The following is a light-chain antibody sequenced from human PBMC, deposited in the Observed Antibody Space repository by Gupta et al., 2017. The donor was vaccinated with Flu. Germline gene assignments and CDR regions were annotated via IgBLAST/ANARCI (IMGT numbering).Light chain of an antibody. V-gene: IGKV1-5*03. CDR2: LAS. J-gene: IGKJ5*01. Sequence: DIQMTQSPSTLSASVGDRVTITCRASQGISSWLAWYQKKPGSAPNLLMHLASTLESGVPSRFSGSGSGTEFTLTISSLQPDDFATYYCQQYNSYPITFGQGTRLEIK. CDR1: QGISSW. CDR3: QQYNSYPIT.